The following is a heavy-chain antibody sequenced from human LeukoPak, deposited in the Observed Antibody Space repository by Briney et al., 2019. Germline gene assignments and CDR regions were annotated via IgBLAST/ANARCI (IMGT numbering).Heavy chain of an antibody. D-gene: IGHD5-24*01. V-gene: IGHV4-59*01. CDR1: GVSISSYY. CDR2: VYYSGST. J-gene: IGHJ4*02. CDR3: AREDGYNFRVIDY. Sequence: SETLSLTRTVSGVSISSYYWTWIRQPPGKGLEWIGYVYYSGSTNYNPSLKSRVSISVDTSKNQFSLNLSSVTATDTAVYYCAREDGYNFRVIDYWGQGTLVIVSS.